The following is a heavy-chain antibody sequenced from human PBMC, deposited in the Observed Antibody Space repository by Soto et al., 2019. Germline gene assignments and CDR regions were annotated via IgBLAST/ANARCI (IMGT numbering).Heavy chain of an antibody. D-gene: IGHD5-18*01. Sequence: SETLSLTCPVSGGSISNYYWSWLRQSPGRGLEWIGHIFYSGSTNYNPALKSRVTISVDTSKSQFSLKLSSVTAADTAVYYCAKDSGYNYGYFRWFDPWGQGTLVTVS. CDR2: IFYSGST. J-gene: IGHJ5*02. V-gene: IGHV4-59*01. CDR3: AKDSGYNYGYFRWFDP. CDR1: GGSISNYY.